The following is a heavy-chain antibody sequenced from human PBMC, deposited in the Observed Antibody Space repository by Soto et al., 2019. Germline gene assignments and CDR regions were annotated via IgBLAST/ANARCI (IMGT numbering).Heavy chain of an antibody. V-gene: IGHV1-2*04. CDR3: ATGYCSGGSCYLDGAFDI. Sequence: ASVKVSCKASGYTFTGYYMHWVRQAPGQGLEWMGWINPNSGSTNYAQKFQDWVTMTRDTSISTAYMELSRLRSDDTAVYYCATGYCSGGSCYLDGAFDIWGQGTMVTVAS. J-gene: IGHJ3*02. CDR1: GYTFTGYY. CDR2: INPNSGST. D-gene: IGHD2-15*01.